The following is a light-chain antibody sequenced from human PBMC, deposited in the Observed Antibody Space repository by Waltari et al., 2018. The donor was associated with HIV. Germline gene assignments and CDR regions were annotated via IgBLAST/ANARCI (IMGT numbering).Light chain of an antibody. CDR3: QLWDGRGNHVV. Sequence: SFVLTQSPSMSVATGETARIACGGNNIGGERVHWYQQKPGQAPLLVMYDDSERPPGIPERFSGANSKNTGTLTISRVEAGDEAYYLCQLWDGRGNHVVFGGRTMLTVL. CDR1: NIGGER. V-gene: IGLV3-21*04. CDR2: DDS. J-gene: IGLJ2*01.